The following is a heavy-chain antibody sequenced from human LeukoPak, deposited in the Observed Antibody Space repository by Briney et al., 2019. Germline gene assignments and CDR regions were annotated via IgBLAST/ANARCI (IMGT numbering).Heavy chain of an antibody. Sequence: PSETLSLTCAVYGGSFSGYYWSWIRQPPGKGLEWIGEINHSGSTNYNPSLKSRVTISVDTSKNQFSLKLSPVTAADTAVYYCARPAVTTDYWGQGTLVTVSS. J-gene: IGHJ4*02. CDR3: ARPAVTTDY. V-gene: IGHV4-34*01. D-gene: IGHD4-17*01. CDR2: INHSGST. CDR1: GGSFSGYY.